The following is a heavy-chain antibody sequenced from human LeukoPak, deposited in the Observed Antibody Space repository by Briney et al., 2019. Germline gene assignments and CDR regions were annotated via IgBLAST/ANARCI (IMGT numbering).Heavy chain of an antibody. CDR1: GFTFSSYS. Sequence: GGSLRLSCAASGFTFSSYSMNWVRQAPGKGLEWVSSISSSSSYIYYADSVKGRFTLSRDNAKNSLYLQMNSLRAEDTAVYYCAREFCSGGSCRAAFDIWGQGTMVTVSS. CDR2: ISSSSSYI. D-gene: IGHD2-15*01. V-gene: IGHV3-21*01. CDR3: AREFCSGGSCRAAFDI. J-gene: IGHJ3*02.